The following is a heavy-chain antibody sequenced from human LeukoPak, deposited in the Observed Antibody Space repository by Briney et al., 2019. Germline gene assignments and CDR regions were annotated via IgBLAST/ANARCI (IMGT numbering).Heavy chain of an antibody. V-gene: IGHV1-69*04. J-gene: IGHJ4*02. D-gene: IGHD2-15*01. Sequence: SVKVSCKASGGTFSSYAISWVRQAPGQGLEWMGRIIPILGIANYAQKFQGRVTITADKSTSTAYMELSSLRTEDTAVYYCATDFSCSGGSCYTRRLDYWGQGTLVTVSS. CDR1: GGTFSSYA. CDR2: IIPILGIA. CDR3: ATDFSCSGGSCYTRRLDY.